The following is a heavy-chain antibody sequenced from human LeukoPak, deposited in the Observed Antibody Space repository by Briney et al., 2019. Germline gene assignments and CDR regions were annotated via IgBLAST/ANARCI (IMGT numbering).Heavy chain of an antibody. CDR3: AREIKQQLAYYYYGMDV. J-gene: IGHJ6*02. CDR1: GFTFSSHW. V-gene: IGHV3-74*01. Sequence: GGSLRLSCAASGFTFSSHWMHWVRQAPGKGLVWVSRINSDGSSTSYADSVKGRFTISRDNAKNTLYLQMNSLRAEDTAVYYCAREIKQQLAYYYYGMDVWGQGTTVTVSS. D-gene: IGHD6-13*01. CDR2: INSDGSST.